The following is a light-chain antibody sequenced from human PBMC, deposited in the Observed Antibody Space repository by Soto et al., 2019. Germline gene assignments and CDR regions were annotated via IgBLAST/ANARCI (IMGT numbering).Light chain of an antibody. J-gene: IGKJ4*01. CDR2: DAS. CDR1: QTVTSY. Sequence: EIVLTQSPATLSLSPGERATLSCRASQTVTSYLAGYQQKPGQAPRLLIYDASNRATGTPARFSGSGSGTDFALAISSLEPEDFAVYYCQERYNWPLTFGGGTKVEIK. CDR3: QERYNWPLT. V-gene: IGKV3-11*01.